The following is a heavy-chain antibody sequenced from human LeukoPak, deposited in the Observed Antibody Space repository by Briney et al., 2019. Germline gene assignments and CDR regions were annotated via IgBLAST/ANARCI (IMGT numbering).Heavy chain of an antibody. V-gene: IGHV3-74*01. J-gene: IGHJ6*02. CDR1: GFSFSSSW. CDR3: ARDFGPYGMDV. Sequence: GGSLRLSCAASGFSFSSSWMHWVRQAPGTGLVWVSRINSDGSTTDYADSVKGRFTISRDNAMSTLYLQMNSLRAEDTAVYYCARDFGPYGMDVWGQGTTVTVSS. CDR2: INSDGSTT. D-gene: IGHD3-16*01.